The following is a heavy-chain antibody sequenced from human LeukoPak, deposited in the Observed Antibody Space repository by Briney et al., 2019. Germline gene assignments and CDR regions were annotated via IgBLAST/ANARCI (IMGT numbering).Heavy chain of an antibody. Sequence: SETLSLTCTVSGYSINSGYYWVWIRQPPGKGLEWIGSIYYSGSTYYNPSLKSRVTISVDTSKNQFSLKLSSVTAADTAVYYCARGRYTYGNAFDYWGQGTLVTVSS. CDR3: ARGRYTYGNAFDY. CDR1: GYSINSGYY. J-gene: IGHJ4*02. D-gene: IGHD5-18*01. V-gene: IGHV4-38-2*02. CDR2: IYYSGST.